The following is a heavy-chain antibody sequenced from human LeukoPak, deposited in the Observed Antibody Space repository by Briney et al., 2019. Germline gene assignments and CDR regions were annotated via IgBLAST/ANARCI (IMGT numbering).Heavy chain of an antibody. V-gene: IGHV3-30*18. Sequence: GGSLRLSCAASGFTFSSYGMHWVRQAPGKGLEWVAVISYDGSNKYYADSVKGRFTISRDNSKNTLYLQMNSLRAEDTAVYYCAKVGCDSPVGGMDVWGQGTTVTVSS. J-gene: IGHJ6*02. CDR2: ISYDGSNK. D-gene: IGHD2/OR15-2a*01. CDR1: GFTFSSYG. CDR3: AKVGCDSPVGGMDV.